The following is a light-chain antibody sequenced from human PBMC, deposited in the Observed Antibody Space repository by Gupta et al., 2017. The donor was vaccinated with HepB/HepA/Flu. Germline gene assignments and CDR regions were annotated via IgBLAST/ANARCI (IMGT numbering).Light chain of an antibody. CDR3: GSFAGSNTDVV. CDR1: SSDVGGYNC. V-gene: IGLV2-8*01. Sequence: QSALTHPPPASGSPGQSVTLSRTGPSSDVGGYNCVSWSQQHPGKAPTIIIHAVTKRPSGVPDRFSGSKSGNTASLTVSGLQPEEEADYYCGSFAGSNTDVVLGGGTKLTVL. CDR2: AVT. J-gene: IGLJ2*01.